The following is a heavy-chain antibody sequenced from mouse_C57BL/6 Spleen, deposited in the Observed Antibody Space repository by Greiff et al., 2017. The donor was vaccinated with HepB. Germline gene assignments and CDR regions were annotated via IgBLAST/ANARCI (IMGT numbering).Heavy chain of an antibody. Sequence: QVQLQQSGPELVKPGASVKISCKASGYAFSSSWMNWVKQRPGKGLEWIGRIYPGDGDTNYNGKFKGKATLTADKSSSTAYMQLSSLTSEDSAVYFCARSMAELYDGYYAYWGQGTTLTVSS. J-gene: IGHJ2*01. CDR1: GYAFSSSW. V-gene: IGHV1-82*01. CDR3: ARSMAELYDGYYAY. CDR2: IYPGDGDT. D-gene: IGHD2-3*01.